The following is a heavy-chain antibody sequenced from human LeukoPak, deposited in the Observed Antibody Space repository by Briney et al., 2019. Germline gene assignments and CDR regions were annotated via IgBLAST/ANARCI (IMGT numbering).Heavy chain of an antibody. J-gene: IGHJ6*03. V-gene: IGHV3-74*01. CDR1: GFTFSNYW. D-gene: IGHD1-26*01. CDR2: INSDGINT. CDR3: ARDREWELYYYYMDV. Sequence: GGSLRLSCAASGFTFSNYWMHWVRQAPGKGLVWVSRINSDGINTSYADSVKGRFTISRDNAKNTLNLQMNSLRAEDTAVYYCARDREWELYYYYMDVWGKGTTVTVSS.